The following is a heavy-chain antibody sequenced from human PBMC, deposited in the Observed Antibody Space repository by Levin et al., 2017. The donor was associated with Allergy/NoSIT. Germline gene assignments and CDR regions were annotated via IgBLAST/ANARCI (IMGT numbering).Heavy chain of an antibody. CDR3: AKGPAYRHSDYYMDV. CDR2: ISGSGGST. D-gene: IGHD1-14*01. V-gene: IGHV3-23*01. J-gene: IGHJ6*03. CDR1: GFTFSSYV. Sequence: GGSLRLSCAASGFTFSSYVMSWVRQAPGKGLEWVSAISGSGGSTYYADSVKGRFTISRDNSKNTLYLQMNSLRAEDTAVYYCAKGPAYRHSDYYMDVWGKGTTVTVSS.